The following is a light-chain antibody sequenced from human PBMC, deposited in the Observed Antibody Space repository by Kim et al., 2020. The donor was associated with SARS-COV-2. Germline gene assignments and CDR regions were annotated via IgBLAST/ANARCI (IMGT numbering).Light chain of an antibody. CDR1: SLRSYY. V-gene: IGLV3-19*01. CDR3: NSRDSSGNFV. J-gene: IGLJ1*01. CDR2: GKY. Sequence: VALGQTVRITCQGDSLRSYYASWYQQKPGQAPVLVIYGKYNRPSGIPDRFSGSSSGNTASLTITGAQAEDEADYYCNSRDSSGNFVFGTGTKVTVL.